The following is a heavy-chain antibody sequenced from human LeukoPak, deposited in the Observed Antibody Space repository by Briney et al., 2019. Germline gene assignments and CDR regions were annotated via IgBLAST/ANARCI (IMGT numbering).Heavy chain of an antibody. Sequence: PGGSLRLSCAASGFTFSSYEMNWVRQAPGKGLEWVSYISSSGSTIYYADSVKGRFTISRDNAKNSLYLQMNSLRAEDTAVYYCASHDYGDYVEDYWGQGTLFTVSS. V-gene: IGHV3-48*03. J-gene: IGHJ4*02. D-gene: IGHD4-17*01. CDR2: ISSSGSTI. CDR1: GFTFSSYE. CDR3: ASHDYGDYVEDY.